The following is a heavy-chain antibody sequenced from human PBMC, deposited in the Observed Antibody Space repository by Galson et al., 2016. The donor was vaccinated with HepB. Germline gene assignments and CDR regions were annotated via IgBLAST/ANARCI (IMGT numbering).Heavy chain of an antibody. J-gene: IGHJ4*02. D-gene: IGHD6-19*01. CDR2: ISGDGTNK. Sequence: SLRLSCAASGFSFGSYAMHWVRQTPAKGLEWVAVISGDGTNKYYADSVKGRFTISRDNSKSTLYLQMNSLRDEDTAVYYCVKGAGTIDYWGQGTLVTVSS. CDR1: GFSFGSYA. CDR3: VKGAGTIDY. V-gene: IGHV3-30*18.